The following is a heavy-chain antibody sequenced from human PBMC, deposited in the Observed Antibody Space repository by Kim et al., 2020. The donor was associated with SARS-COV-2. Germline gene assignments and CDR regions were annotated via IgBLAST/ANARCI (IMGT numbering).Heavy chain of an antibody. Sequence: YYPGSVKGRFTISRENAKNSLYLQMNSLRAGDMAVYYCARGDSGYGMDVWGQGTTVTVSS. V-gene: IGHV3-13*01. J-gene: IGHJ6*02. CDR3: ARGDSGYGMDV. D-gene: IGHD1-26*01.